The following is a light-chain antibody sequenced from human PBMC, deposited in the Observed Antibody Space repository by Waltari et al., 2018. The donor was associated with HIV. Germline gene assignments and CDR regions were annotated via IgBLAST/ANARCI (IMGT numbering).Light chain of an antibody. CDR2: LGS. CDR1: QSLLHRNGYNY. V-gene: IGKV2-28*01. CDR3: MQALQTPFT. J-gene: IGKJ3*01. Sequence: DIVMTQSPLALPVTPGEPASISCRPSQSLLHRNGYNYLDWYLQKPGQSPQLLIYLGSNRASGVPDRFSGSGSGTYFTLKISRVEAEDVGVYYCMQALQTPFTFGPGTKVDIK.